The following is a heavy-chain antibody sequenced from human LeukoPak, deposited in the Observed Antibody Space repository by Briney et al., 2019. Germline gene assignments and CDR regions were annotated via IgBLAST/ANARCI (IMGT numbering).Heavy chain of an antibody. CDR2: IYTSGST. CDR3: ARVMGEFWRTDYYYYMDV. J-gene: IGHJ6*03. D-gene: IGHD3-3*01. Sequence: PSETLSLTCAVYGGSFSSYYWSWIRQPAGKGLEWIGRIYTSGSTNYNPSLKSRVTMSVDTSKNQFSLKLSSVTAADTAVYYCARVMGEFWRTDYYYYMDVWGKGTTVTVSS. CDR1: GGSFSSYY. V-gene: IGHV4-59*10.